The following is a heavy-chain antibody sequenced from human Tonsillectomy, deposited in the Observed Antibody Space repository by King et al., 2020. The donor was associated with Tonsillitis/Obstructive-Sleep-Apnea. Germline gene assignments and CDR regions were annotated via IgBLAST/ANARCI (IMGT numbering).Heavy chain of an antibody. J-gene: IGHJ5*02. D-gene: IGHD2-2*01. CDR1: GGSFSGYY. V-gene: IGHV4-34*01. CDR2: INHSGST. Sequence: VQLQQWGAGLLKPSETLSLTCAVYGGSFSGYYWGWIRQPPGKGLEWNGEINHSGSTNYNPSLKSRVTISVDTSKTQFSLKLSSVTAADTAVYYCAPRGDCRTTSCSNWFDPWRQGTLVTVSA. CDR3: APRGDCRTTSCSNWFDP.